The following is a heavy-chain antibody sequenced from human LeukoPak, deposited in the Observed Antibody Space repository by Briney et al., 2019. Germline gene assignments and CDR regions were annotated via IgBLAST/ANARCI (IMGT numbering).Heavy chain of an antibody. Sequence: ASVNVSCKASAYSFINNGINWVRQAPGQGLEWMRWISPYNGNTNFAQKLQGRVTLTTDTSTSTAYLELRSLRSDDTAVYYCARGETRNDYWGQGTLVTVSS. J-gene: IGHJ4*02. CDR2: ISPYNGNT. CDR1: AYSFINNG. CDR3: ARGETRNDY. D-gene: IGHD3-16*01. V-gene: IGHV1-18*01.